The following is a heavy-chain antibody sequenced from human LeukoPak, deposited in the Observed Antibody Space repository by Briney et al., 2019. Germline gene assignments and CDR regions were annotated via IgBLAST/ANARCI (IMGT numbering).Heavy chain of an antibody. V-gene: IGHV4-59*01. J-gene: IGHJ6*02. CDR2: IYYGGST. CDR1: GGSISSYY. D-gene: IGHD5-18*01. CDR3: ARYREDTAMVDLDYYYGMDV. Sequence: SETLSLTCTVSGGSISSYYWSWIRQPPGKGLEWIGYIYYGGSTNYNPSLKSRVTISVDTSKNQFSLKLSSVTAADTAVYYCARYREDTAMVDLDYYYGMDVWGQGTTVTVSS.